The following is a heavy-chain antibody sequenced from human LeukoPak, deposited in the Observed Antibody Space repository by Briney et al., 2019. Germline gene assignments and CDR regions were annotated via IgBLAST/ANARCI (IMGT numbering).Heavy chain of an antibody. CDR2: INWNGGST. CDR1: GFTFDDYG. Sequence: GSLRLSCAASGFTFDDYGMSWVRQAPGKGLEWVSGINWNGGSTGYADSVKGRFTISRDNAKNSLYLQMNSLRAEDTALYHCARAYSSSWESYYYYMDVWGKGTTVTVSS. D-gene: IGHD6-13*01. J-gene: IGHJ6*03. CDR3: ARAYSSSWESYYYYMDV. V-gene: IGHV3-20*01.